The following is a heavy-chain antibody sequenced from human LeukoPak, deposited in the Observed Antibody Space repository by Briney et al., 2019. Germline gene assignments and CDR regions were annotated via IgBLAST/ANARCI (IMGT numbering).Heavy chain of an antibody. CDR2: INPSGGST. CDR3: ARDETDYGDYGAGWFDP. CDR1: GYTFTSYG. Sequence: ASVKVSCKASGYTFTSYGISWVRQAPGQGLEWMGIINPSGGSTSYAQKFQGRVTMTRDTSTSTVYMELSSLRSEDTAVYYCARDETDYGDYGAGWFDPWGQGTLVTVSS. J-gene: IGHJ5*02. V-gene: IGHV1-46*01. D-gene: IGHD4-17*01.